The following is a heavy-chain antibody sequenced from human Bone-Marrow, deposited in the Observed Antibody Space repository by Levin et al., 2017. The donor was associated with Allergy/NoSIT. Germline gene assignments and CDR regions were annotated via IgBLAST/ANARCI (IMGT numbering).Heavy chain of an antibody. Sequence: PGESLKISCAASGLSVRNSYMSWVRQVPGKGLEWVSVIYSGGNTYYADSVRGRFTISRDTSKNTLYLQMNSLRAEDTAVYYCANNLYCSSIDCPEAYWGQGTLVTVSS. CDR1: GLSVRNSY. CDR2: IYSGGNT. J-gene: IGHJ4*02. CDR3: ANNLYCSSIDCPEAY. D-gene: IGHD2-2*01. V-gene: IGHV3-53*01.